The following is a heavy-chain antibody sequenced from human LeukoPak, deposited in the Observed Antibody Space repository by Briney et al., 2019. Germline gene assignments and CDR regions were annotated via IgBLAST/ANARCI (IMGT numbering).Heavy chain of an antibody. J-gene: IGHJ1*01. CDR3: AKEIYGDSTGGRFQQ. Sequence: PGGSLRLSCAASGCTFSSYSMNWVRQAPGKGLEWVSYISSSSSTIYYADSVKGRFTISRDNAKNSLYLQMNSLRAEDTAVYYCAKEIYGDSTGGRFQQWGQGTLVTVSS. V-gene: IGHV3-48*01. D-gene: IGHD4-17*01. CDR2: ISSSSSTI. CDR1: GCTFSSYS.